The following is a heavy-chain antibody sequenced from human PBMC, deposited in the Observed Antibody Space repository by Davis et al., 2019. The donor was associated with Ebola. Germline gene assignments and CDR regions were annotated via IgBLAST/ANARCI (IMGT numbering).Heavy chain of an antibody. CDR2: ISSNGGST. J-gene: IGHJ4*02. V-gene: IGHV3-64*01. CDR1: GFTFSSYA. D-gene: IGHD3-3*01. Sequence: GESLKISCAASGFTFSSYAMHWVRQAPGKGLEYVSAISSNGGSTYYANSVKGRFTISRDNSKNTLYLQMNSLRAEDTAVYYCARSHLRWEWLPMGPFWGQGTLVTVSS. CDR3: ARSHLRWEWLPMGPF.